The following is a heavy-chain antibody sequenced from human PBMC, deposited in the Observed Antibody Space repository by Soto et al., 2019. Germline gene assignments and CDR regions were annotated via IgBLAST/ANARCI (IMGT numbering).Heavy chain of an antibody. Sequence: ASVKVSCKAPGDTFTSYYMHWVRQAPGHGLEWMGVINPNGGSTRFAQKFQGRVTMTRDTSTSTVYMELRGLTSEDTAVYYCPTSSGGVSGKIIEGTNWFAPWAQGTLVTVSS. CDR3: PTSSGGVSGKIIEGTNWFAP. J-gene: IGHJ5*02. D-gene: IGHD3-16*01. CDR2: INPNGGST. V-gene: IGHV1-46*01. CDR1: GDTFTSYY.